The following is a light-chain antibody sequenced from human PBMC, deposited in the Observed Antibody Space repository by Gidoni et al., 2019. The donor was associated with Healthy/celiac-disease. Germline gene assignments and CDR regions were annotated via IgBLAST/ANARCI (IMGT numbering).Light chain of an antibody. Sequence: QSDLTQPPSASGSPAQSVTISCTGTSSDVGGYNYVSWYQQHPGKAPKLMIYEVSKRPSGVPDRFSGSKSGNTASLTVSGLQAEDEADYYCSSYAGSNNVVFGGGTKLTVL. J-gene: IGLJ2*01. CDR3: SSYAGSNNVV. CDR2: EVS. V-gene: IGLV2-8*01. CDR1: SSDVGGYNY.